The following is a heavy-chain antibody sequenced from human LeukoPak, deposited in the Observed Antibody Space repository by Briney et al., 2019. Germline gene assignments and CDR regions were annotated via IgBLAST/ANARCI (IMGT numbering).Heavy chain of an antibody. CDR1: GFTFSSYW. J-gene: IGHJ4*02. Sequence: PGGSLRLSCAASGFTFSSYWMSWVRQAPGKGLEWVASIKQDGSEKYYVDSVKGRFTISRDNAKNSLYLQMNSLRAEDTAVYYCAKVYDSSGYLNPHYFDYWGQGTLVTVSS. D-gene: IGHD3-22*01. V-gene: IGHV3-7*03. CDR3: AKVYDSSGYLNPHYFDY. CDR2: IKQDGSEK.